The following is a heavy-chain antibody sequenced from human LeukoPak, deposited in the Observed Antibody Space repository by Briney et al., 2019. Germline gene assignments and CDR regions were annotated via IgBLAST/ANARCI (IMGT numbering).Heavy chain of an antibody. CDR1: GFTFSSYA. CDR3: ARDRTTGTIPNDYFDY. D-gene: IGHD1-1*01. J-gene: IGHJ4*02. CDR2: ISCDGSNK. V-gene: IGHV3-30*01. Sequence: PGGSLRLSCAASGFTFSSYAMHWVRQAPGKGLEWVAVISCDGSNKYYADSVKGRFAISRDNSKNTLYLQMNSLRAEDTAVYYCARDRTTGTIPNDYFDYWGQGTLVTVSS.